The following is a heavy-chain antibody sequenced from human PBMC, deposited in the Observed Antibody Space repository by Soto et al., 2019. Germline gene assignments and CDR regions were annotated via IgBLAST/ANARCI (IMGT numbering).Heavy chain of an antibody. V-gene: IGHV1-69*01. Sequence: QVHLVQSAAEVKKPGSSVRVSCTVSGGTFGRNTIVWVRQAPEQGLECMGHIVPIFGTFKYAQKFQGRVTFTADESTTPAYMDLSSLTSEDTAVYFCARDLNWALDYWGQGTLVTVSS. CDR1: GGTFGRNT. CDR3: ARDLNWALDY. D-gene: IGHD3-16*01. J-gene: IGHJ4*02. CDR2: IVPIFGTF.